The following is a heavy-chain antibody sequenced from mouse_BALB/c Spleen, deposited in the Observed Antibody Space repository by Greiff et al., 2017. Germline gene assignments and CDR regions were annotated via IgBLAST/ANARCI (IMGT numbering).Heavy chain of an antibody. V-gene: IGHV5-17*02. CDR3: ARGTGNYVFAY. J-gene: IGHJ3*01. Sequence: EVKLVESGGGLVQPGGSRKLSCAASGFTFSSFGMHWVRQAPEKGLEWVAYISSGSSTIYYADTVKGRFTISRDNPKNTLFLQMTSLRSEDTAMYYCARGTGNYVFAYWGQGTLVTVSA. CDR2: ISSGSSTI. D-gene: IGHD2-1*01. CDR1: GFTFSSFG.